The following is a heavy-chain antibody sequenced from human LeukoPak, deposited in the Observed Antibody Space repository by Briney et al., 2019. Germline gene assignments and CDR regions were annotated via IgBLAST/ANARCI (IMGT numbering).Heavy chain of an antibody. V-gene: IGHV3-23*01. Sequence: GGSLRLSCAASGFTFSSYWMHWVRQAPGKGLEWVSAISGSGGSTYYADSVKGRFTISRDNSKNTLYLQMNSLRAEDTAVYYCAAGRGSYYFFFQHWGQGTLVTVSS. D-gene: IGHD1-26*01. J-gene: IGHJ1*01. CDR3: AAGRGSYYFFFQH. CDR2: ISGSGGST. CDR1: GFTFSSYW.